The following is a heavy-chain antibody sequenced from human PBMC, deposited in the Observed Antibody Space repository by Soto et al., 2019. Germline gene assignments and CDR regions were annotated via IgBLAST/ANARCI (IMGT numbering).Heavy chain of an antibody. Sequence: EVQLLESGGGLVQPGGSLRLSCAASGFTFSSYAMSWVLQAPGKGLEWVSAISGSGGSTYYEDSVKGQFTISRDNSKNTLYLQMNSRRAEDTAVYYCAKDWFGGYSYAICMDVWGQGTTVTVSS. V-gene: IGHV3-23*01. CDR2: ISGSGGST. J-gene: IGHJ6*02. D-gene: IGHD5-18*01. CDR1: GFTFSSYA. CDR3: AKDWFGGYSYAICMDV.